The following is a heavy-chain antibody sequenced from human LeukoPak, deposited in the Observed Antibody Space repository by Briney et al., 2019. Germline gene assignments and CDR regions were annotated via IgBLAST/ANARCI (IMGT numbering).Heavy chain of an antibody. J-gene: IGHJ5*02. Sequence: SGPTLLQPTQTLTLTFTFSGFSLRTSGVGVGWIRQPPGKALEWLALIYWNDDKRYSPSLKSRLTITKDTSKNHVVLTMTNMDPVDTATYYCAHERSFPWLDPWGQGTLVTVSS. CDR2: IYWNDDK. D-gene: IGHD2/OR15-2a*01. CDR3: AHERSFPWLDP. CDR1: GFSLRTSGVG. V-gene: IGHV2-5*01.